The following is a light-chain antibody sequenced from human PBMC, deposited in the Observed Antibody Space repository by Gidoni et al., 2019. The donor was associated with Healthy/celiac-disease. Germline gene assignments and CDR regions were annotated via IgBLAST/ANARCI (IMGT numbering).Light chain of an antibody. J-gene: IGKJ4*01. CDR1: QSISSW. CDR3: QQYNSSPLT. CDR2: DAS. Sequence: DIQMTQSPSTLSASVGDRVTTTCRASQSISSWLAWYQQKPGKAPKLLIYDASSLESGVPSRFSGSGSGTEFTLTISSLQPDDFATYYCQQYNSSPLTFGGXTKVEIK. V-gene: IGKV1-5*01.